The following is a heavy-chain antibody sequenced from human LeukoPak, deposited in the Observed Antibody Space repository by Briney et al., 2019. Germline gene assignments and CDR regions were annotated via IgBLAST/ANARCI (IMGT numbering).Heavy chain of an antibody. CDR2: LSSDGRYK. V-gene: IGHV3-30*18. D-gene: IGHD5/OR15-5a*01. CDR3: AKGTTRGGALNVYER. CDR1: EFTFTTYA. J-gene: IGHJ4*02. Sequence: PGGPLTLPCAASEFTFTTYAMHWVRQAPGKGLEGGAVLSSDGRYKYYPDSVKGRFTIPSDNSKNTLYVEMNSLRGEDTAVYYCAKGTTRGGALNVYERWGRGTLVTVSS.